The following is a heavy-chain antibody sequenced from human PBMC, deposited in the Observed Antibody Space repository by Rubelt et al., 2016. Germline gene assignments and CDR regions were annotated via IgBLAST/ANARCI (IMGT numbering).Heavy chain of an antibody. D-gene: IGHD2-21*02. J-gene: IGHJ6*02. V-gene: IGHV4-38-2*02. CDR3: ALTTIIPGMDV. CDR2: IYHSGST. Sequence: QVQLQESGPGLVKPSETLSLTCTVSGYSISSGYYWGWIRQPPGKGLEWIGSIYHSGSTYYNPSLKSRVTISVDTSKNQFSLKLSSVTAADSALYYCALTTIIPGMDVWGQGTTVTVSS. CDR1: GYSISSGYY.